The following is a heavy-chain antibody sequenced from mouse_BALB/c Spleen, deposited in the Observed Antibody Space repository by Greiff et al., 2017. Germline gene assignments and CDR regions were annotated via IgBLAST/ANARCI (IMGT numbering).Heavy chain of an antibody. CDR1: GFTFSSYG. CDR2: ISSGGSYT. D-gene: IGHD2-14*01. V-gene: IGHV5-6*01. J-gene: IGHJ4*01. Sequence: EVQGVESGGDLVKPGGSLKLSCAASGFTFSSYGMSWVRQTPDKRLEWVATISSGGSYTYYPDSVKGRFTISRDNAKNTLYLQMSSLKSEDTAMYYCARGNRYDGSMDYWGQGTSVTVSS. CDR3: ARGNRYDGSMDY.